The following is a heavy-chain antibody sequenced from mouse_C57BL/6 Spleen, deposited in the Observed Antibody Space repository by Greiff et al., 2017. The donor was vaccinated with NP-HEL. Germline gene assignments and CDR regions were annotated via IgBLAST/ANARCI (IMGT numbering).Heavy chain of an antibody. D-gene: IGHD2-5*01. Sequence: EVMLVESGGGLVKPGGSLKLSCAASGFTFSDYGMHWVRQAPEKGLEWVAYISSGSSTSYYADTVKGRFTISRDNAKNTLFLQMTSLTSEDTAMYYCARNYYSNPYYFDYWGKGTTLTVSS. CDR1: GFTFSDYG. CDR3: ARNYYSNPYYFDY. CDR2: ISSGSSTS. J-gene: IGHJ2*01. V-gene: IGHV5-17*01.